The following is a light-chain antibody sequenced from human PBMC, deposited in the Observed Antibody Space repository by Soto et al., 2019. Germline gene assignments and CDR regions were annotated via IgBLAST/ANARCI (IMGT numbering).Light chain of an antibody. CDR3: SSYTSSSTVV. V-gene: IGLV2-14*01. J-gene: IGLJ2*01. CDR2: DVS. Sequence: QSALTHPASVSGSPGQSITISCTGPSSDVGGYNYVSWYQQHPGKSPKRMIYDVSNRPSGVSNRFSGSKSGNTASLTISGLQAEDEADYYCSSYTSSSTVVFGGGTKLTVL. CDR1: SSDVGGYNY.